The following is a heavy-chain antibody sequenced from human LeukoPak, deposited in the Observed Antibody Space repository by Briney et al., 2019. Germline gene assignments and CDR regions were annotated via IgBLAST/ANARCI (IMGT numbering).Heavy chain of an antibody. CDR1: GFIFSNYW. CDR3: ARGGGSGGYGLPFDS. J-gene: IGHJ4*02. V-gene: IGHV3-7*01. Sequence: GGSLRLSCVASGFIFSNYWMSWVRQVPGKGLEWVANMKQDGREKYLVDSVKGRFTISRDNAKNSVYLQMNSLTDEDTGVYYCARGGGSGGYGLPFDSWGQGTLVTVSS. CDR2: MKQDGREK. D-gene: IGHD6-13*01.